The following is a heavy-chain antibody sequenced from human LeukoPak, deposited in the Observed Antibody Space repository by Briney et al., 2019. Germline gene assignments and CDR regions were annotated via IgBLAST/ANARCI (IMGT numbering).Heavy chain of an antibody. CDR2: IRYDGSNK. V-gene: IGHV3-30*02. J-gene: IGHJ4*02. D-gene: IGHD7-27*01. CDR1: GFTFSSYG. CDR3: AKDGNWARFEN. Sequence: GGSLRLSCAASGFTFSSYGMHWVRQAPGKGLEWEAFIRYDGSNKYDADSVKGRFTISRDNSKNTLYLQMNSPRAEDTAAYYCAKDGNWARFENWGQGTLVTVSS.